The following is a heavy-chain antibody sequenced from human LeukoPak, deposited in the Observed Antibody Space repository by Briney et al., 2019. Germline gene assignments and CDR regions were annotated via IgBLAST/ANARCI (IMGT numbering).Heavy chain of an antibody. V-gene: IGHV3-13*01. Sequence: GGSLRLSCAASGFTFSSYDMHWVRQATGKGLEWVSAIGTAGDTYYPGSVKGRFTISRENARNSLYLQMNSLRAGDTAVYYCARGMSIVGATLDYMDVWGKGTTVTVSS. J-gene: IGHJ6*03. CDR3: ARGMSIVGATLDYMDV. CDR2: IGTAGDT. D-gene: IGHD1-26*01. CDR1: GFTFSSYD.